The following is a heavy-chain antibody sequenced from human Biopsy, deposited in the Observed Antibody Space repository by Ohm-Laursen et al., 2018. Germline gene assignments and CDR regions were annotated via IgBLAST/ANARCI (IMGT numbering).Heavy chain of an antibody. CDR1: GTSFNDYS. V-gene: IGHV4-34*01. Sequence: SDTLSLTWAVFGTSFNDYSWTWIRQPPGKGLEWIGEVNHSGSTKYSPSLKSRVTISGDTSQNQFFLKLTSVTAADTAVYYCARGLLKTKYTTSWYGLATYPKLSGYYYWGLDAWGQGTTVTVSS. CDR3: ARGLLKTKYTTSWYGLATYPKLSGYYYWGLDA. J-gene: IGHJ6*02. D-gene: IGHD6-13*01. CDR2: VNHSGST.